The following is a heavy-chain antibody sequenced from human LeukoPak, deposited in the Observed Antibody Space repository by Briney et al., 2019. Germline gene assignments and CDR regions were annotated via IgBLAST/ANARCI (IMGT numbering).Heavy chain of an antibody. J-gene: IGHJ4*02. CDR2: IIPIFGTA. Sequence: SVKVSCKASGGTFSSYAISWVRQAPGQGLEWMGGIIPIFGTANYAQRFQGRVTITADESTSTAYMELSSLRSEDTAVYYCARDLSVYCSSTSCSFDYWGQGTLVTVSS. CDR1: GGTFSSYA. D-gene: IGHD2-2*01. V-gene: IGHV1-69*13. CDR3: ARDLSVYCSSTSCSFDY.